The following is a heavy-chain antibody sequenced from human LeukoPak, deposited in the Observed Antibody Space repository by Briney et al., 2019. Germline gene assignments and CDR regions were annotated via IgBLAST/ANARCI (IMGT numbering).Heavy chain of an antibody. J-gene: IGHJ4*02. D-gene: IGHD3-10*01. CDR3: ARAGFVGGFDY. Sequence: GGSLRLSCAASGFTFSSYSMNWVRQAPGKGLEWVSSISSRSTYIYHADSVKGRFTISRDNAKNSLYLQMNSLRAEDTAVYYCARAGFVGGFDYWGQGTLVTVSS. CDR2: ISSRSTYI. CDR1: GFTFSSYS. V-gene: IGHV3-21*01.